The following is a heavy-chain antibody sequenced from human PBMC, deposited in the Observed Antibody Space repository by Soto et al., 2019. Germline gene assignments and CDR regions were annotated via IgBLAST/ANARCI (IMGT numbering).Heavy chain of an antibody. CDR2: ISNNGDHT. V-gene: IGHV3-64D*08. CDR3: VKKWSFNSGYDY. J-gene: IGHJ4*02. CDR1: GFTFSNYA. D-gene: IGHD5-12*01. Sequence: GGSLRLSCSASGFTFSNYAMHWVRQAPGKGPEYISAISNNGDHTYYADSVKGRFTVARDNSKNTLYLQMSSLRADDTAVYYCVKKWSFNSGYDYWGQGTQVTVSS.